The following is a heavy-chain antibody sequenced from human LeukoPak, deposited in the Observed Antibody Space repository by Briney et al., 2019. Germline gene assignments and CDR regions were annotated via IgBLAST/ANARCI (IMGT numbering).Heavy chain of an antibody. Sequence: PSETLSLTCTVSGGSISSYYWSWIRQPPGKGLEWIGYINYSGSTNYNPSLKSRVTISVDRSRNQLSLKLTSVTAADTAVYYCARATDSNGWLFDYWGQGTLVTVSS. CDR2: INYSGST. J-gene: IGHJ4*02. D-gene: IGHD6-19*01. V-gene: IGHV4-59*01. CDR3: ARATDSNGWLFDY. CDR1: GGSISSYY.